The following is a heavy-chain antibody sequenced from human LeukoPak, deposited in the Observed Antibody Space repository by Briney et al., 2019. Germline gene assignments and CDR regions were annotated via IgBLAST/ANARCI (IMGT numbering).Heavy chain of an antibody. CDR2: ISAYNGNT. D-gene: IGHD3-22*01. CDR3: ARLRDSSGSNTMRDPLNWFDP. CDR1: GYTFTSYG. J-gene: IGHJ5*02. V-gene: IGHV1-18*01. Sequence: GAVKDSCKASGYTFTSYGISWVRQAPGQGVEWMGWISAYNGNTNYAQKLLGRVTMTPDTSRSTAYMELRSLRSDDTAVYCCARLRDSSGSNTMRDPLNWFDPWGQGTLVIVSS.